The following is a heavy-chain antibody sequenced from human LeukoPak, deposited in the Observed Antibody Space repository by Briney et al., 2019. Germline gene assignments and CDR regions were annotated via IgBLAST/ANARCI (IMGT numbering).Heavy chain of an antibody. D-gene: IGHD3-16*01. Sequence: GGSLRLSCAASGFTFSDYSMSCGSQSTGKGLEWVSYISSGSGTIHYADSVKGQFTVSRDNANSSLYLQMSSMRPENTAVYHCARVALGYQTYHFDYWGQGTLVTVSS. CDR2: ISSGSGTI. CDR1: GFTFSDYS. V-gene: IGHV3-48*01. CDR3: ARVALGYQTYHFDY. J-gene: IGHJ4*02.